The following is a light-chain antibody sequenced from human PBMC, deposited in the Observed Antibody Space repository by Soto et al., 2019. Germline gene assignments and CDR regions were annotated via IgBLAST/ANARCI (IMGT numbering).Light chain of an antibody. J-gene: IGLJ1*01. CDR2: EVN. V-gene: IGLV2-14*01. CDR3: SSYTSSSTLYV. Sequence: QSVRNQPASVSGSARQASTISYTGASSDVGSYTYVSWYQQHPGKAPKLMIYEVNNRPSGVSNRFSGSKSGNTASLTISGLQAEDEADYYCSSYTSSSTLYVFGTGTKVTVL. CDR1: SSDVGSYTY.